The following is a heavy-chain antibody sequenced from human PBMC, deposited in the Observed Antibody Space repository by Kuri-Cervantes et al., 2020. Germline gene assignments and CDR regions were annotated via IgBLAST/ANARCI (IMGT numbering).Heavy chain of an antibody. J-gene: IGHJ4*02. CDR1: GGSISSSSYC. V-gene: IGHV4-39*01. CDR2: IYYSGST. Sequence: SETLSLTCTVSGGSISSSSYCWGWIRQPPGKGLEWIGSIYYSGSTYYNPPLKSRVTISVDTSKNQFSLKLSSVTAADTAVYYCARLPRGVGVSWFEPVGITGIYWGQGTLVTVSS. D-gene: IGHD3-10*01. CDR3: ARLPRGVGVSWFEPVGITGIY.